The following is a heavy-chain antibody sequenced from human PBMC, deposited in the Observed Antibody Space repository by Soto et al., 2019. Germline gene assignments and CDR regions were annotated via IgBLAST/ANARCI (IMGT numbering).Heavy chain of an antibody. CDR3: ARVTMVRGVIDY. D-gene: IGHD3-10*01. V-gene: IGHV4-31*03. J-gene: IGHJ4*02. CDR2: IYYSGST. Sequence: PSETLSLTCTVSGGSISSGGYYWSWIRQHPGKGLEWIGYIYYSGSTYYNPSLKSRVTISVDTSKNQFSLKLSSVTAADISVYYCARVTMVRGVIDYWGQGTLVTVSS. CDR1: GGSISSGGYY.